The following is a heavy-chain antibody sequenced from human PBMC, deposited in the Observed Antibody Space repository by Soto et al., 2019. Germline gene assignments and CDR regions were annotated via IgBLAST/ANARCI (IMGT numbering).Heavy chain of an antibody. CDR1: GFTFSSYG. Sequence: GGSLRLSCAASGFTFSSYGMHWVRQAPGKGLEWVAVISYDGSNKYYADSVKGRFTISRDNSKNTLYLQMNSLRAEDTAVYYCAKDHPYSYSSSSPLDYWGQGTLVTVSS. CDR2: ISYDGSNK. J-gene: IGHJ4*02. V-gene: IGHV3-30*18. CDR3: AKDHPYSYSSSSPLDY. D-gene: IGHD6-6*01.